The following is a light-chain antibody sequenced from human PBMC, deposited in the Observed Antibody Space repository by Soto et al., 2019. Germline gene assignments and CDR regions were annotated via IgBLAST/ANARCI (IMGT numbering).Light chain of an antibody. CDR2: GNS. CDR1: SSNIGAGYD. CDR3: QSYDSSLSGYV. J-gene: IGLJ1*01. Sequence: QSVLTQPPSVSGAPGQRVTISCTGSSSNIGAGYDVHWYQQLPGTPPKLLIYGNSNRPSGVPDRSSGSKSGTSASLAITGLQAEDEADYYCQSYDSSLSGYVFGTGTKVTVL. V-gene: IGLV1-40*01.